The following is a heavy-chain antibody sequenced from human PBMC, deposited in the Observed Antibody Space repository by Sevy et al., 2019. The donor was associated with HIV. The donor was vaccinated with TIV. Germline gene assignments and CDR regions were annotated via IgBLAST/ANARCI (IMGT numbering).Heavy chain of an antibody. Sequence: GGSLRLSCAASGFTFKSYWMTWVRQAPGKGLEWVANINQDGSEKYYSDSLKGRSSISRDNSKNSVHLQINTLRAEDTAVYYCAREGSAYDTYYYHYAMDVWGQGTTVTVSS. CDR1: GFTFKSYW. V-gene: IGHV3-7*01. D-gene: IGHD5-12*01. CDR3: AREGSAYDTYYYHYAMDV. J-gene: IGHJ6*02. CDR2: INQDGSEK.